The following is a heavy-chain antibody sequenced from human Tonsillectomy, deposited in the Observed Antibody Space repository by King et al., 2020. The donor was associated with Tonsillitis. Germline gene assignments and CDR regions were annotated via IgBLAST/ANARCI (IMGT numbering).Heavy chain of an antibody. J-gene: IGHJ4*02. CDR1: GGSISSHY. CDR2: IYHSGST. CDR3: ARDLHGAHGTT. Sequence: QLQESGPGLVKPSETLSLKCTVSGGSISSHYWSWIRQPPGKGLEWIGYIYHSGSTHYNPSLKSRVTISIDASKTQFSLKLRSVTAADTAVYFCARDLHGAHGTTGGPGTLAT. D-gene: IGHD1-7*01. V-gene: IGHV4-59*11.